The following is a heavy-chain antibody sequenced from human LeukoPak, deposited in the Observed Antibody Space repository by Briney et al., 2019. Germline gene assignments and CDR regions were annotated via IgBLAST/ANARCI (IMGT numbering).Heavy chain of an antibody. Sequence: ASVKVSCKASGGTFSSYAISWVRQAPGQALEGMGGIIPIFGAANYAQKFQGRVTITADESTSTAYMELSSLRSEDTAVYYCANGPVASHYDFWSGYYYYWGQGTLVTVSS. CDR3: ANGPVASHYDFWSGYYYY. V-gene: IGHV1-69*13. J-gene: IGHJ4*02. CDR2: IIPIFGAA. D-gene: IGHD3-3*01. CDR1: GGTFSSYA.